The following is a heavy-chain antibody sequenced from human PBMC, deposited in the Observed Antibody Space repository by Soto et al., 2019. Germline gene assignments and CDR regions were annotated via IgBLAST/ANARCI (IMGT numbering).Heavy chain of an antibody. D-gene: IGHD6-13*01. CDR2: INHRGRT. CDR3: VRLDGYYHYMDV. V-gene: IGHV4-34*01. J-gene: IGHJ6*03. Sequence: SETRSLTCAVYGGSLSGSYWSWIRQPPEKGLEWIGEINHRGRTNYNPSPKSRVTISVDTSKNQFSLKLSSVTAADPAVYYFVRLDGYYHYMDVRGKGTSGTGFS. CDR1: GGSLSGSY.